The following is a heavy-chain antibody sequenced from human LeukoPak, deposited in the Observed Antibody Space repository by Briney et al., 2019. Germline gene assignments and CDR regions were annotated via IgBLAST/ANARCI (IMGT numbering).Heavy chain of an antibody. CDR1: GDSVSSKSAA. Sequence: SQTLSLTCVISGDSVSSKSAAWNWVRQSPSRGLEWLGRTYYRSKWYNDYAVSVKSRIIVYADTSKNQFSLQLNSVTPEDTAVYYCARARGDSSGYWDYWGQGTLVTVSS. CDR2: TYYRSKWYN. V-gene: IGHV6-1*01. D-gene: IGHD3-22*01. J-gene: IGHJ4*02. CDR3: ARARGDSSGYWDY.